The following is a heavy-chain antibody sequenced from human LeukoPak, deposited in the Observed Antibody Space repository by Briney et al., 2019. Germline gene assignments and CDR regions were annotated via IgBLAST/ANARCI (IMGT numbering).Heavy chain of an antibody. CDR1: SGSISSYY. Sequence: PSETLSLTCTVSSGSISSYYWSWIRQPPGKGLEWIGYIYYSGNTNYNPSLKSRVTISVDTSKNHFSLKLSSVTAADTAVYYCARDQTYSGSGIYTYFDYWGQGILVTVSS. CDR2: IYYSGNT. CDR3: ARDQTYSGSGIYTYFDY. D-gene: IGHD3-10*01. J-gene: IGHJ4*02. V-gene: IGHV4-59*12.